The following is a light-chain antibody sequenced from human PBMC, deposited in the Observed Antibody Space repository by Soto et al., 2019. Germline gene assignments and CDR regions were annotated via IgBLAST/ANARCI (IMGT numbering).Light chain of an antibody. J-gene: IGKJ5*01. V-gene: IGKV3-20*01. Sequence: IVLKQSPGTLSLSPGERATLSCRASQSVSSSYLAWYQQKHGQAPRLLLYGASSRATGIPDRFSVIGSGTDCTITISRLEPEDFSTYYCQQRYSNTVTFGQGTRLEIK. CDR2: GAS. CDR3: QQRYSNTVT. CDR1: QSVSSSY.